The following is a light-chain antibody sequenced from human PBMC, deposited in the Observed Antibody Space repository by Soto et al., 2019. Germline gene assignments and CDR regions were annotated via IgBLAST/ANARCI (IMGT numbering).Light chain of an antibody. CDR3: QQANSFPPT. CDR2: AAS. J-gene: IGKJ4*01. CDR1: QSIATW. V-gene: IGKV1-12*01. Sequence: DIQMTQSPSSVSASVGERVTITCRASQSIATWLAWYQQKPGKAPKLLIYAASSLQSGVPSRFSGSGSGTDFTLTISSLQPEDFATYYCQQANSFPPTFGGGTKVEIK.